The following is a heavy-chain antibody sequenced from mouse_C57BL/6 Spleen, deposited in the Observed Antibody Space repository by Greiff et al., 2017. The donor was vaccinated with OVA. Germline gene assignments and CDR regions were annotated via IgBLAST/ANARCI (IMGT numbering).Heavy chain of an antibody. CDR2: ISGGGGNT. CDR1: GFTFSSYT. V-gene: IGHV5-9*01. D-gene: IGHD2-5*01. Sequence: EVMLVESGGGLVKPGGSLKLSCAASGFTFSSYTMSWVRQTPEKRLEWVATISGGGGNTYYPDSVKGRFTISRDNAKNTLYLQMSSLRSEDTALYYCARSDSNSYAMDYWGQGTSVTVSS. CDR3: ARSDSNSYAMDY. J-gene: IGHJ4*01.